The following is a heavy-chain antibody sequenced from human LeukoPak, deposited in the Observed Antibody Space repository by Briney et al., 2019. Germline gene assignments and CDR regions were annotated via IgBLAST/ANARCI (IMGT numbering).Heavy chain of an antibody. CDR2: IYYSGST. CDR3: ARVGVYCSGENCYDMRAFDI. D-gene: IGHD2-15*01. CDR1: GGSISSGSYY. Sequence: PSETLSLTCTVSGGSISSGSYYWSWIRQHPGKGLEWFGYIYYSGSTYYNPSLKSRVTISIDTSKNQFSLKLRSVTAADTAVFYCARVGVYCSGENCYDMRAFDIWGQGTMVTVSS. V-gene: IGHV4-31*03. J-gene: IGHJ3*02.